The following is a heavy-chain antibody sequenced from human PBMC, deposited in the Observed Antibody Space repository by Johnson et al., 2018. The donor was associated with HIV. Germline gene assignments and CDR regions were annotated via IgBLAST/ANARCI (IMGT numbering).Heavy chain of an antibody. D-gene: IGHD3-16*01. CDR2: ISYDGSNK. CDR3: TTGLNRPFTPYPLDAFDI. Sequence: QVQLVESGGGVVQPGRSLRLSCAASGFTFSSYGMHWVRQAPGKGLEWVAVISYDGSNKYYADSVKGRFTISRDNSKNTLYLQMNSLKTEDTAVYYCTTGLNRPFTPYPLDAFDIWGQGTMVTVSS. J-gene: IGHJ3*02. V-gene: IGHV3-30*03. CDR1: GFTFSSYG.